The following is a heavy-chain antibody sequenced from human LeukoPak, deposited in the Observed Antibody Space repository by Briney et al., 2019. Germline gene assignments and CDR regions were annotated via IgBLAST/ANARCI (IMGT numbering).Heavy chain of an antibody. CDR1: GFTFSNAW. J-gene: IGHJ4*02. CDR2: IKSKTDGGTT. Sequence: GSLRLSCAASGFTFSNAWMSWVRQAPGKGLEWVGRIKSKTDGGTTDYAAPVKGRFTISRDDSKNTLYLQMNSLKTDDTAVYYCTTGYSGYEKLGVFDYWGQGTLVTVSS. CDR3: TTGYSGYEKLGVFDY. D-gene: IGHD5-12*01. V-gene: IGHV3-15*01.